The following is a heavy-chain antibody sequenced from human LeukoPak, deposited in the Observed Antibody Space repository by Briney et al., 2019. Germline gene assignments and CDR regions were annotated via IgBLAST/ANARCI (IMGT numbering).Heavy chain of an antibody. J-gene: IGHJ6*03. Sequence: GGSLRLSCAASGFTFSSYAMSWVRQAPGKGLEWVSAISGSGGSTYYADSVKGRFTISRDNSTNTLYLQMNSLRAEDTAVYYCARDGAESYYDSSGYPYYYYYYMDVWGKGTTVTVSS. CDR3: ARDGAESYYDSSGYPYYYYYYMDV. CDR1: GFTFSSYA. CDR2: ISGSGGST. D-gene: IGHD3-22*01. V-gene: IGHV3-23*01.